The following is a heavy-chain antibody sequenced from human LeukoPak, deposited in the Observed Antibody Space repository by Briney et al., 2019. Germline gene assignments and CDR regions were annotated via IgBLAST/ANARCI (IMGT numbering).Heavy chain of an antibody. V-gene: IGHV3-33*01. J-gene: IGHJ4*02. D-gene: IGHD3-10*01. Sequence: YYGDSVKGRFTISRDNSKNTLYLQTNSLRAEDTAVYYCARDLTAMVRGVAADYWGQGTLVTVSS. CDR3: ARDLTAMVRGVAADY.